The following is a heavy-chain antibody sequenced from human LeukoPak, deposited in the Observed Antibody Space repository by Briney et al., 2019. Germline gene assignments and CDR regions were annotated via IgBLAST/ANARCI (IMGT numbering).Heavy chain of an antibody. J-gene: IGHJ3*02. CDR3: ARQAYGSHFDAFDI. CDR2: IYPDDSET. V-gene: IGHV5-51*01. Sequence: GESLKISCKASGYSFTTDYIGWVRQMPGKGLESMEIIYPDDSETNYSPSFQGQVSMSVDKSITTAYLQWSSLKASDTAIYYCARQAYGSHFDAFDIWGQGTMVTVSS. D-gene: IGHD3-22*01. CDR1: GYSFTTDY.